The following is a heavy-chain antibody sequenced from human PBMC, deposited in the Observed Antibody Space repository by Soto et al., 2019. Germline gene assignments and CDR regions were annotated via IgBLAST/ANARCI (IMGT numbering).Heavy chain of an antibody. CDR3: ARAGPLWGPFPQKYYFDY. Sequence: PSETLSLTCLVSGGSISSSTYYWGWIRQHPGKGLEWIGYIYYSGSTYYNPSLKSRVTISVDTSKNQFSLKLSSVTAADTAVYYCARAGPLWGPFPQKYYFDYWGQGTLVTVSS. D-gene: IGHD3-16*01. V-gene: IGHV4-31*03. J-gene: IGHJ4*02. CDR1: GGSISSSTYY. CDR2: IYYSGST.